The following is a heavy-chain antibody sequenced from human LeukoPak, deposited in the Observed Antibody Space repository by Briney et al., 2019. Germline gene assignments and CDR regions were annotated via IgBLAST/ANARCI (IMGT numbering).Heavy chain of an antibody. CDR3: ARHSRGSGRYPRSRDAFDI. V-gene: IGHV4-39*01. D-gene: IGHD3-10*01. J-gene: IGHJ3*02. CDR2: VYYSGNT. CDR1: GGSISSSNYY. Sequence: PSETLSLTCTVSGGSISSSNYYWGWIRQPPGKGLECIGSVYYSGNTYYNPSLKSRVTISVDTSKNQFSLKLSSVTAADTAVYYCARHSRGSGRYPRSRDAFDIWGQGTMVTVSS.